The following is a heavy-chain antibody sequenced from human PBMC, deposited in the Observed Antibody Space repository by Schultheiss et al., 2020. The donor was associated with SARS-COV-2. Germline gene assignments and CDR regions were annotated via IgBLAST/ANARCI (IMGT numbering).Heavy chain of an antibody. CDR1: GFTVSSYD. D-gene: IGHD6-19*01. Sequence: GGSLRLSCAASGFTVSSYDMHWVRQATGKGLEWVSPIATAGDPYYPGSVMGRFTISRDNSKNTLFLQMNSLRAEDTAVYYCAKDRGYASGSGLDYWGQGTLVTVSS. V-gene: IGHV3-13*05. J-gene: IGHJ4*02. CDR3: AKDRGYASGSGLDY. CDR2: IATAGDP.